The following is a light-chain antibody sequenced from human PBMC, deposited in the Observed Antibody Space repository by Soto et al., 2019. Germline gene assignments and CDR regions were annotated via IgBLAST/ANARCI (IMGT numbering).Light chain of an antibody. Sequence: EIVMTQSPATLSVSPGERATLSCRASQSVSSNLAWYQQKPGQAPRLLIYGASTRATGIPARFSGSGSGTEFTLTISSLQSEDFAVYYCQQSGTFGQGTKVEI. CDR1: QSVSSN. V-gene: IGKV3-15*01. CDR3: QQSGT. J-gene: IGKJ1*01. CDR2: GAS.